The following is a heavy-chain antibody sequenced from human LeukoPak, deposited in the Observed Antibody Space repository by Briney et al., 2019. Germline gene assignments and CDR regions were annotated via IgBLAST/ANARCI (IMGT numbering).Heavy chain of an antibody. CDR3: ARDAYSSSWPKWFDP. D-gene: IGHD6-13*01. J-gene: IGHJ5*02. CDR2: IYSSGST. CDR1: GGSISSGSYY. V-gene: IGHV4-61*02. Sequence: SQTLSLTCNVSGGSISSGSYYWSWIRQPAGKGLEWIGRIYSSGSTNYSPSLKSRVTISVDTSKNQFSLKLNSVTAADTAVYYCARDAYSSSWPKWFDPWGQGILVAVSS.